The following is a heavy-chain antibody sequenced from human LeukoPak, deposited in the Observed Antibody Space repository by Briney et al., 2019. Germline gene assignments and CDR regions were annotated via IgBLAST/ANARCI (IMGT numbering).Heavy chain of an antibody. V-gene: IGHV3-30*18. Sequence: PGRSLRLSCAASGFTFSSYGMHWVRQAPGKGLEWVAVISYDGSNKYYADSVKGRFTISRDNSKNTLYLQMNSLRAEDTAVYYCAKGTIAARPEGNWFDPWGQGTLVTVSS. CDR3: AKGTIAARPEGNWFDP. CDR1: GFTFSSYG. D-gene: IGHD6-6*01. CDR2: ISYDGSNK. J-gene: IGHJ5*02.